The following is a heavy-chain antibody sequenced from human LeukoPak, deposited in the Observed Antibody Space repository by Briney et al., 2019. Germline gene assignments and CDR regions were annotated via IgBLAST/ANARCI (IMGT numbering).Heavy chain of an antibody. CDR1: GFTVSSNY. CDR3: ARVGGGCSSTSCYPLGAFDI. V-gene: IGHV3-53*01. CDR2: IYSGGST. Sequence: PGGSLRLSCAASGFTVSSNYMSWVRQAPGKGLEWVPVIYSGGSTYYADSVKGRFTISRDNSKNTLYLQMNSLRAEDTAVYYCARVGGGCSSTSCYPLGAFDIWGQGTMVTVSS. D-gene: IGHD2-2*01. J-gene: IGHJ3*02.